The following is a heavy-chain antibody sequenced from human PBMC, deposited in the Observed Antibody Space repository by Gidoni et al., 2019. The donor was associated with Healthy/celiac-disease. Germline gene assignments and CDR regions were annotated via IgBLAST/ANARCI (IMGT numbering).Heavy chain of an antibody. CDR2: ISYDGSNK. V-gene: IGHV3-30*18. J-gene: IGHJ4*02. CDR3: AKLLHCSSTSCLDY. D-gene: IGHD2-2*01. CDR1: GFTFSSYG. Sequence: QVQLVESGGGVVQPGRSLRLSCAASGFTFSSYGMHWVRQAPGKGLEWVAVISYDGSNKYYADSVKGRFTISRDNSKNTLYLQMNSLRAEDTAVYYCAKLLHCSSTSCLDYWGQGTLVTVSS.